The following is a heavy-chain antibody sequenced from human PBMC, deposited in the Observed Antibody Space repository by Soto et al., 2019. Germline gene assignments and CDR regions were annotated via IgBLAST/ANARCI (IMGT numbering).Heavy chain of an antibody. CDR2: INPSGGST. CDR3: AREAVGWWSGSSYFDY. CDR1: GYTFTSYY. J-gene: IGHJ4*02. Sequence: ASVKVSCKASGYTFTSYYMHWVRQAPGQGLEWMGIINPSGGSTSYAQKFQGRVTMTRGTSTSTVYMELSSLRSEDTAVYYCAREAVGWWSGSSYFDYWGQGTLVTVSS. V-gene: IGHV1-46*01. D-gene: IGHD3-10*01.